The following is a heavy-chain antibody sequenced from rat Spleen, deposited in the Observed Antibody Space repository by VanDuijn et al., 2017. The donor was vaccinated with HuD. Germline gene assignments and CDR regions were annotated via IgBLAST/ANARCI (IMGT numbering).Heavy chain of an antibody. Sequence: QVQLKESGPGLVQPSQTLSLTCAVSGFSLTRNGVSWVRQPPGKGLEWMGAIWSGGSTDYNSALKSRLSISRDTSKSQVFVKMNSLQTEDTAIYFCTRDYGYGFAYWGQGTLVTVSS. CDR1: GFSLTRNG. J-gene: IGHJ3*01. D-gene: IGHD1-7*01. CDR3: TRDYGYGFAY. V-gene: IGHV2-4*01. CDR2: IWSGGST.